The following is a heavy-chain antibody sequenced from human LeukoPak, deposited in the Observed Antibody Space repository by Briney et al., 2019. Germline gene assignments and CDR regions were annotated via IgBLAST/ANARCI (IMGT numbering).Heavy chain of an antibody. V-gene: IGHV1-2*02. D-gene: IGHD6-13*01. Sequence: ASVKVSCKASGYTFTGHYMHWVRQAPGQGLEWMGWINPNSGGTNYVQKFQGRVTMTRDTSISTAYMELSRLRSDDTAVYYCARGHSSSWYSPDQDSYLDYWGQGTLVTVSS. CDR2: INPNSGGT. J-gene: IGHJ4*02. CDR1: GYTFTGHY. CDR3: ARGHSSSWYSPDQDSYLDY.